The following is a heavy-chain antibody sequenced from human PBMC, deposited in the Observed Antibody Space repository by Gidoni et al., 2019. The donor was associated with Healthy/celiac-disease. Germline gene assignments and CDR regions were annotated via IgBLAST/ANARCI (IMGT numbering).Heavy chain of an antibody. J-gene: IGHJ6*02. D-gene: IGHD6-19*01. Sequence: EVQLVESGGGWGEPGGSLKLSWAAPGVSFSGYAMPWVRQASGKGLEWVGRIRIKATSYATAYAASVKGRFTISRDDSKTTAYLQMNSLKTEDTAVYYCSQWRAVAGTPYGMDVWGQGTTVTVSS. CDR3: SQWRAVAGTPYGMDV. V-gene: IGHV3-73*02. CDR1: GVSFSGYA. CDR2: IRIKATSYAT.